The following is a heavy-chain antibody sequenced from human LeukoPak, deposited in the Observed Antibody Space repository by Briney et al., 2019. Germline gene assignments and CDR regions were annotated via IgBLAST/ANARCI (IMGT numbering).Heavy chain of an antibody. CDR1: GGSISSGDYY. Sequence: NASETLSLTCTVSGGSISSGDYYWSWIRQHPGKGLEWIGYIYYSGSTYYNPSLKSRVTISVDTSKNQFSLKLSSVTAADTAVYYCARVGRGGYGLDYWGQGTLVTVSS. CDR3: ARVGRGGYGLDY. V-gene: IGHV4-31*03. CDR2: IYYSGST. D-gene: IGHD3-22*01. J-gene: IGHJ4*02.